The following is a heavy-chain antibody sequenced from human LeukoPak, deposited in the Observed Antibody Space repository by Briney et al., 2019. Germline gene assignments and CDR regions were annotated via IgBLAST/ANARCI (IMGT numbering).Heavy chain of an antibody. D-gene: IGHD4-17*01. CDR2: IYYSGST. J-gene: IGHJ4*02. Sequence: PSETLSLTCTVSGGSISSSIYYWSWIRQPPGKGLEWIGYIYYSGSTNYNPSLKSRVTISVDTSKNQFSLKLSSVTAADTAVYYCARTYGDYPSVHFYYFDYWGQGTLVTVSS. CDR3: ARTYGDYPSVHFYYFDY. CDR1: GGSISSSIYY. V-gene: IGHV4-61*01.